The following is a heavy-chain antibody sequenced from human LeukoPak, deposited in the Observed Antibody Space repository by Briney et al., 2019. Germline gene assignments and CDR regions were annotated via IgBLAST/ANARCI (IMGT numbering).Heavy chain of an antibody. D-gene: IGHD3-10*01. CDR2: IKSKGDGGTR. Sequence: GGSLRLSCAASGFAFNDAWMNWVRQAPGKGLEWVGRIKSKGDGGTRDFAAPGKGRFIISRDDSKNTVYLQMTSLKTEDTAVYYCSAGTGKSDFDYWGQGTLVTVSS. V-gene: IGHV3-15*07. CDR1: GFAFNDAW. J-gene: IGHJ4*02. CDR3: SAGTGKSDFDY.